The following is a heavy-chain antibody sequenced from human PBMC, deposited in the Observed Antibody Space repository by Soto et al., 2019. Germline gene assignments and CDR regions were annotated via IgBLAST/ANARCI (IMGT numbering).Heavy chain of an antibody. CDR1: GFSLSTSGVG. J-gene: IGHJ4*02. Sequence: ESGPTRVNPTQTLTLTCTFSGFSLSTSGVGVGWIRQPPGKALEWLALIYWDDDKRYSPSLKSRLTITKDTSKNQVVLTMTNMDPVDTATYYCAHSTQYIIPSPIRFGYSSSWYGGAFDYWGQGTLVTVSS. V-gene: IGHV2-5*02. D-gene: IGHD6-13*01. CDR3: AHSTQYIIPSPIRFGYSSSWYGGAFDY. CDR2: IYWDDDK.